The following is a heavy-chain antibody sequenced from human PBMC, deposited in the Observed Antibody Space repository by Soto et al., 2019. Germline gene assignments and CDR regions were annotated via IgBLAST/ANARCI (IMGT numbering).Heavy chain of an antibody. CDR3: ARGLVRGKNAFDI. CDR2: INHSGST. J-gene: IGHJ3*02. CDR1: GGSFSGYY. D-gene: IGHD3-10*01. Sequence: SENLSLTCAVYGGSFSGYYWSWIRQPPGKGLEWIGEINHSGSTNYNPSLKSRVTISVDTSKNQFSLKLSSVTAADTAVYYCARGLVRGKNAFDIWGQGTMVT. V-gene: IGHV4-34*01.